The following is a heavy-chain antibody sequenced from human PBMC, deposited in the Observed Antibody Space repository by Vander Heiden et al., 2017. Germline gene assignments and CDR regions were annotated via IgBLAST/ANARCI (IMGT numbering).Heavy chain of an antibody. J-gene: IGHJ2*01. CDR2: INPNSGGT. Sequence: QVQLVQSGAEVKKPGASVKVSCKASGYTFTGYYMHGVRQAPGQGLEWMGWINPNSGGTNYAQKFQGRVTMTRDTSISTAYMELSRLRSDDTAVYYCARAKLDIVLMVYARNGIGSWYFDLWGRGTLVTVSS. V-gene: IGHV1-2*02. CDR1: GYTFTGYY. CDR3: ARAKLDIVLMVYARNGIGSWYFDL. D-gene: IGHD2-8*01.